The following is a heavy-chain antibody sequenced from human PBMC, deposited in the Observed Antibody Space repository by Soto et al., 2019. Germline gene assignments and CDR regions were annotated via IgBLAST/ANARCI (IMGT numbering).Heavy chain of an antibody. CDR3: ARIWGPYYYYGMDV. Sequence: GGFLRLSCAASGFTFSNYAMTWVRQAPGKGLEWVSTISGGGGTTYYSTSLKSRLTISKDTSKSQVVLTMTNMDPVDTATYYCARIWGPYYYYGMDVWGQGTTVTVSS. CDR2: ISGGGGTT. D-gene: IGHD2-15*01. V-gene: IGHV3-23*01. J-gene: IGHJ6*02. CDR1: GFTFSNYA.